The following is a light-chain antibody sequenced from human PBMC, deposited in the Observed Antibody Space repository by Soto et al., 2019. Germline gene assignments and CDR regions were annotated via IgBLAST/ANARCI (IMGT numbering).Light chain of an antibody. CDR2: DVS. Sequence: QSALTQPASISGSPGQSITISCTGTSSDVGGYNYVSWYQQHPGKAPKLMIYDVSHRPSGVSSRFSGSKSGNTASLTISGLQAEDEADYYCSSYTSSSRDLFGTGTKLTVL. CDR3: SSYTSSSRDL. J-gene: IGLJ1*01. V-gene: IGLV2-14*03. CDR1: SSDVGGYNY.